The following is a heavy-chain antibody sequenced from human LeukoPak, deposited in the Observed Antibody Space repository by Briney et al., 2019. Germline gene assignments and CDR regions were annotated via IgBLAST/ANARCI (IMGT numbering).Heavy chain of an antibody. CDR1: GGSISSYY. D-gene: IGHD5-24*01. Sequence: PSETLSLTCTVSGGSISSYYWSWIRQPPGKGVEGIGYMFYIGSNNYNTSLKGRVTISVKTSKKQFSLKLRSVTAADTAVYYCARVKGRWLSMDVWGKGTTVTVSS. CDR2: MFYIGSN. CDR3: ARVKGRWLSMDV. J-gene: IGHJ6*03. V-gene: IGHV4-59*01.